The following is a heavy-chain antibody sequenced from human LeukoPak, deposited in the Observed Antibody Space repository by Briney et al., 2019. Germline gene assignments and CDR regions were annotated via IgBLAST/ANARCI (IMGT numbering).Heavy chain of an antibody. CDR3: ARGGYFYDSSGSGDFYYYGMDV. D-gene: IGHD3-22*01. Sequence: ASVTVSCKASGYTFTSYGIIWVRQAPGQGLEWMGWISAYSGITNYAQKFQGRATMTIDISTSTAYMELRGLRSDDTAVYYCARGGYFYDSSGSGDFYYYGMDVWGQGTTVTVSS. V-gene: IGHV1-18*01. CDR2: ISAYSGIT. CDR1: GYTFTSYG. J-gene: IGHJ6*02.